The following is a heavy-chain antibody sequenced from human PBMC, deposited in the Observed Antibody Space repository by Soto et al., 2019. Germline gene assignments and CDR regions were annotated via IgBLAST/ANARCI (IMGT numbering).Heavy chain of an antibody. CDR3: ASLNFARYNQNSLPGAYDAFDI. Sequence: QVQLVESGGGVVQPGRSLRLSCAASGFTFSSYGMHWVRQAPGKGLEWVAVIWYDGSNKYYADSVKGRLTISRANSKNTLYLQTNSLRAEDTAVYYCASLNFARYNQNSLPGAYDAFDIRGQGTMVTVSS. CDR1: GFTFSSYG. CDR2: IWYDGSNK. D-gene: IGHD1-7*01. J-gene: IGHJ3*02. V-gene: IGHV3-33*01.